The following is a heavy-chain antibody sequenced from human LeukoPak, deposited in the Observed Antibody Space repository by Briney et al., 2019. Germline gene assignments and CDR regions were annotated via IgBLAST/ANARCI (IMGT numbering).Heavy chain of an antibody. Sequence: MPSETLSLTCAVYGGSFSNYYWSWIRQHPGKGLEWIGYIYYSGSTYYNPSLKSRVTISVDTSKNQFSLKLSSVTAADTAVYYCARVVPDAHYYYYGMDVWGQGTTVTVSS. V-gene: IGHV4-31*11. CDR3: ARVVPDAHYYYYGMDV. D-gene: IGHD1-26*01. CDR2: IYYSGST. J-gene: IGHJ6*02. CDR1: GGSFSNYY.